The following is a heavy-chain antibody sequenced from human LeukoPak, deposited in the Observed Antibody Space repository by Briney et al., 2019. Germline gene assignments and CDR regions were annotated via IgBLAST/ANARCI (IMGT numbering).Heavy chain of an antibody. CDR3: AKDGGSSTSLDY. J-gene: IGHJ4*02. D-gene: IGHD2-2*01. V-gene: IGHV3-9*01. CDR1: GFTFDDYA. Sequence: PGGSLRLSCAASGFTFDDYAMHWVRQAPGKGLEWASGISWNSGSIGYADSVKGRFTISRDNAKNSLYLQMNSLRAEDTALYYCAKDGGSSTSLDYSGQGTLVTVSS. CDR2: ISWNSGSI.